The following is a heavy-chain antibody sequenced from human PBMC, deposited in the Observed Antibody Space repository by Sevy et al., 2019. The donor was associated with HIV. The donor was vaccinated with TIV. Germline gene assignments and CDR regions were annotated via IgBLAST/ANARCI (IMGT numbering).Heavy chain of an antibody. V-gene: IGHV3-23*01. Sequence: GGSLRLSCAASGFIFNSYVMSWVRQAPGKGLEWVSGISASGGSTFYADSVKGRFTISRDKFKNALYLEMNSLRVEDTAIYYCAGAGMEAKGFDYWGQGTLVTVSS. CDR3: AGAGMEAKGFDY. CDR2: ISASGGST. J-gene: IGHJ4*02. CDR1: GFIFNSYV. D-gene: IGHD1-26*01.